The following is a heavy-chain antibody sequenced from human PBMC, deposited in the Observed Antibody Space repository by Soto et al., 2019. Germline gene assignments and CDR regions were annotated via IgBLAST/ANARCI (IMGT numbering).Heavy chain of an antibody. V-gene: IGHV3-30-3*01. Sequence: GGSLRLSCAASGFTFSSYAMHWVRQAPGKGLEWVAVISYDGSNKYYADSVKGRFTISRDNSKNTLYLQMNSLRAEDTAEYYCARDRSPRPRDYDYVWGSFDYWGQGTLVTVSS. CDR2: ISYDGSNK. J-gene: IGHJ4*02. CDR1: GFTFSSYA. D-gene: IGHD3-16*01. CDR3: ARDRSPRPRDYDYVWGSFDY.